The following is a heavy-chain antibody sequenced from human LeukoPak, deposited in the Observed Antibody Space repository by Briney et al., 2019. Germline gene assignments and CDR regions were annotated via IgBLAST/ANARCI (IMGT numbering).Heavy chain of an antibody. CDR3: ARSRGSGWYWAFDI. CDR2: ISYDGSNK. V-gene: IGHV3-30*04. Sequence: GGSLRLSCAASGFTFSSYAMNWVRQAPGKGLEWVAVISYDGSNKYYADSVKGRFTISRDNSKNTLYLQMNSLRAEDTAVYYCARSRGSGWYWAFDIWGQGTMVTVSS. J-gene: IGHJ3*02. D-gene: IGHD6-19*01. CDR1: GFTFSSYA.